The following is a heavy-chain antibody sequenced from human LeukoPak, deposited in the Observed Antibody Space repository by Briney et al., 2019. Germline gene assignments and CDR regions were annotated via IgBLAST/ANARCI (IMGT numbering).Heavy chain of an antibody. Sequence: SETLCLTCTVSGGSISSYYWSWIRQPPGKGLEWIGYIYYSGSTNYNPSLKSRVTISVDTSKNQFSLKLSSVTAADTAVYYCARARWELLSWYFDLWGRGTLVTVSS. J-gene: IGHJ2*01. V-gene: IGHV4-59*01. CDR2: IYYSGST. CDR1: GGSISSYY. D-gene: IGHD1-26*01. CDR3: ARARWELLSWYFDL.